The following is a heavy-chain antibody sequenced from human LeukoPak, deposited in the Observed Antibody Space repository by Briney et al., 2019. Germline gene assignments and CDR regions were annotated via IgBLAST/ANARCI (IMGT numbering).Heavy chain of an antibody. CDR2: INPNNGGT. CDR1: GYILTAYY. CDR3: ARDDRATHDY. V-gene: IGHV1-2*02. J-gene: IGHJ4*02. Sequence: ASVKVSCKASGYILTAYYLHWVRQAPGLGLEWMGWINPNNGGTMYAQKFQGRLTMTLDTSISTLYMELSSLTSDDTAVYYCARDDRATHDYWGQGTLVTVSS.